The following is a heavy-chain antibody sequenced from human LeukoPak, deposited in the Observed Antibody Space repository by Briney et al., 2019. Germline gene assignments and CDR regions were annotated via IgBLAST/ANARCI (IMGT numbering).Heavy chain of an antibody. J-gene: IGHJ4*02. V-gene: IGHV3-21*01. D-gene: IGHD3-22*01. CDR2: ISSSSSYI. CDR1: GFTFSSYS. Sequence: GGSLRLSCAASGFTFSSYSMNWVRQAPGKGLEWVSSISSSSSYIYYADSVKGRFTISRDNAKNSLYLQMNSLRAEDTAVYYCAKVNYYYDSSGESPFDYWGQGTLVTVSS. CDR3: AKVNYYYDSSGESPFDY.